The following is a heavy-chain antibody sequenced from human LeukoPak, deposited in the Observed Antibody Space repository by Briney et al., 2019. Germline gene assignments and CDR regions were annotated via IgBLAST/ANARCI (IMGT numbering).Heavy chain of an antibody. CDR3: AKPRPSYSSSWYDH. D-gene: IGHD6-13*01. CDR2: ISDSGGST. V-gene: IGHV3-64*04. CDR1: GFPFSSYA. J-gene: IGHJ5*02. Sequence: GGSLGLSCSASGFPFSSYAMHWVRQAPGKGLEYVSAISDSGGSTYYADSVKGRFTISRDNSKNTLYLQMNSLRAEDTAVYYCAKPRPSYSSSWYDHWGQGTLVTVSS.